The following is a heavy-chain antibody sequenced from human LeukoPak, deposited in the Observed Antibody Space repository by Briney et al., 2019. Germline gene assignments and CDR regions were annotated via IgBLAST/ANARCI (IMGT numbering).Heavy chain of an antibody. Sequence: GGSLRLSCAASGFIFSSYDMHWVRQAPGKGLEWVALISYDGSDKDYADSVKGRFTISRDNSKSTLFLQMNSLRTEDTAVYYCAKRQQQLAFDYWGQGTLVTVSS. V-gene: IGHV3-30*18. CDR3: AKRQQQLAFDY. J-gene: IGHJ4*02. D-gene: IGHD6-13*01. CDR2: ISYDGSDK. CDR1: GFIFSSYD.